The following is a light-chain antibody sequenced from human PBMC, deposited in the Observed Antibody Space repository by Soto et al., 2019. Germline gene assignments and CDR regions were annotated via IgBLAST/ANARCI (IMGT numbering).Light chain of an antibody. J-gene: IGKJ2*01. CDR1: QSISTY. CDR2: AAS. V-gene: IGKV1-39*01. CDR3: QQSYSAPGT. Sequence: IQMTQSPSSLSASVGDRVTITCRASQSISTYLNWYQQKPGKAPKLLIYAASSLQSGVPSRFSGSGSGTDFTLTITSLQPEDFATYYCQQSYSAPGTFGQGDQAGDQT.